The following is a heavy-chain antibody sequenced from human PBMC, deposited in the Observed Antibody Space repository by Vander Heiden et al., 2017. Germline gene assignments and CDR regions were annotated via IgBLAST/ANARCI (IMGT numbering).Heavy chain of an antibody. V-gene: IGHV3-73*02. Sequence: EVQLVESGGGLVQPGGSLRLSCAASGFTLSAAAIHWVGQAAGKGLDGVGRIRSKTNAYATGDAASVEGRFTISRDDSKNTSFLQMNSLKIEDTAVYYCTRHADGYNDYWGPGTLVTVSS. CDR1: GFTLSAAA. D-gene: IGHD5-12*01. J-gene: IGHJ4*01. CDR2: IRSKTNAYAT. CDR3: TRHADGYNDY.